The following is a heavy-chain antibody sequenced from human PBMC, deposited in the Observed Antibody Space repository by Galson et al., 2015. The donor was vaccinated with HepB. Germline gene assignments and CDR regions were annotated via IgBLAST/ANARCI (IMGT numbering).Heavy chain of an antibody. Sequence: SVKVSCKASGYTFSLYGVTWVRQAPGQGLEWLGWISVYNGDTHYAQNVQGRVTMTTDTSMSTAYMELRSLRSVDTAVYYCTRARYSTSPPDFWGQGTLVTVSS. V-gene: IGHV1-18*01. D-gene: IGHD2/OR15-2a*01. CDR3: TRARYSTSPPDF. CDR2: ISVYNGDT. J-gene: IGHJ4*02. CDR1: GYTFSLYG.